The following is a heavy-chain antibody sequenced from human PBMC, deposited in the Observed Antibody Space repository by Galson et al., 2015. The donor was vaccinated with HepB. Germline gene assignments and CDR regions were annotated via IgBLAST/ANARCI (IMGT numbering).Heavy chain of an antibody. CDR1: GGTFSSYA. D-gene: IGHD3-10*01. CDR3: AATLYYGSGSYYYMDV. V-gene: IGHV1-69*10. J-gene: IGHJ6*03. CDR2: IIPILGIA. Sequence: SVKVSCKASGGTFSSYAISWVRQAPGQGLEWMGGIIPILGIANYAQKFQGRVTITADKSTSTAYMELSSLRSEDTAVYYCAATLYYGSGSYYYMDVWGKGTTVTVSS.